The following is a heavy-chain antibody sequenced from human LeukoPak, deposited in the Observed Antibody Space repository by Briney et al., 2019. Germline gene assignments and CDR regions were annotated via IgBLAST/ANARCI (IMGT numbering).Heavy chain of an antibody. V-gene: IGHV4-34*01. CDR1: GGSFSGYY. Sequence: SETLSLTCAVYGGSFSGYYWSWIRQPPGKGLEWIGEINHSGSTNYNPSFKSRVTISVDTSKNQFSLKLSSVTAADTAVYYCARRRQLVRGFDPWGQGTLVTVSS. CDR2: INHSGST. CDR3: ARRRQLVRGFDP. J-gene: IGHJ5*02. D-gene: IGHD6-13*01.